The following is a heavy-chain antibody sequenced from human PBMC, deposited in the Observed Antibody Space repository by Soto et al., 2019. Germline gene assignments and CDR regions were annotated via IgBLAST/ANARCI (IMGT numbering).Heavy chain of an antibody. D-gene: IGHD1-26*01. CDR1: DELFNTYW. CDR2: IDPSDSYT. CDR3: GRDFGSGHADV. J-gene: IGHJ1*01. V-gene: IGHV5-10-1*01. Sequence: PGEALKISCQTSDELFNTYWITWVRQMPGRGLEWVGRIDPSDSYTTYNPSLKGHVILSVDKSMNTAYVQWTSLRASDTAMYFCGRDFGSGHADVWGQGTLVTVSS.